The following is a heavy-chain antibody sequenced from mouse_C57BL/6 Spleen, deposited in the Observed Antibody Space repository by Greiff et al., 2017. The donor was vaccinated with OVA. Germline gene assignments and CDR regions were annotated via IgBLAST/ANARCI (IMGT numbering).Heavy chain of an antibody. CDR3: ATVYRGNAMDY. V-gene: IGHV1-26*01. D-gene: IGHD2-1*01. CDR2: INPNNGGT. J-gene: IGHJ4*01. CDR1: GYTFTDYY. Sequence: EVQLQQSGPELVKPGASVKISCKASGYTFTDYYMNWVKQSHGKSLEWIGDINPNNGGTSYNQKFKGKATLTVDKSSSTAYMELRSLTSEDSAVYYCATVYRGNAMDYWGQGTSVTVSA.